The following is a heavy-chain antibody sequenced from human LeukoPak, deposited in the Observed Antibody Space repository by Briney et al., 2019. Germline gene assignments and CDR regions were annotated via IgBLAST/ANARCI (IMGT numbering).Heavy chain of an antibody. J-gene: IGHJ4*02. Sequence: ASVTVSCKASGYTFTGYYMHWVRQAPGQGLEWMGWINPNSGGTNYAQKFQGRVTMTRDTSISTAYMELSRLRSDDTAVYYCARDYYDSSGYYEVAAYWGQGTLVTVSS. CDR1: GYTFTGYY. CDR3: ARDYYDSSGYYEVAAY. D-gene: IGHD3-22*01. CDR2: INPNSGGT. V-gene: IGHV1-2*02.